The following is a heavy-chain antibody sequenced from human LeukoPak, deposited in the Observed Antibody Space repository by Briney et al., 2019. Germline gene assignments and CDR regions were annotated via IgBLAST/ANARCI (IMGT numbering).Heavy chain of an antibody. CDR3: AKSGYSSGWYRANWFDP. CDR2: ISGDGGST. J-gene: IGHJ5*02. CDR1: GFTFTHYA. V-gene: IGHV3-23*01. Sequence: GGSLRLSCAASGFTFTHYAMNWVRQAPGKGLEWVSTISGDGGSTYYADSVKGRFTISRDNSKNTLYLQMNSLRAEDTAVYYCAKSGYSSGWYRANWFDPWGQGTLVTVSS. D-gene: IGHD6-19*01.